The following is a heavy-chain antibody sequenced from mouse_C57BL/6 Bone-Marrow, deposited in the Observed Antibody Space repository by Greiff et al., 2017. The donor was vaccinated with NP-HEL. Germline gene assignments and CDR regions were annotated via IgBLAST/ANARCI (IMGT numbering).Heavy chain of an antibody. Sequence: EVKLVESGGDLVKPGGSLKLSCAASGFTFSSYGMSWVRQTPDKRLEWVATISSGGSYTYYPDSVTGRFTISRDNAKNTLYLQMSSLKSEDTAMYYCAREDSNYAMDYWGQGTSVTVSS. CDR1: GFTFSSYG. D-gene: IGHD3-3*01. V-gene: IGHV5-6*01. CDR2: ISSGGSYT. CDR3: AREDSNYAMDY. J-gene: IGHJ4*01.